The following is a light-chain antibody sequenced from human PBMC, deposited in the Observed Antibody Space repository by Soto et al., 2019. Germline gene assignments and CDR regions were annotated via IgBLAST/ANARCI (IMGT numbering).Light chain of an antibody. CDR3: QQSFRTPRT. CDR1: QGISSY. CDR2: AAS. Sequence: DIQLTQSPSSLSASVGDRVTITCRVSQGISSYLNWYQHKPGRAPKLLIFAASSLQSGVPSMFSGSGYGTDFSLTISSLPPEDSANYHCQQSFRTPRTFGQGTKVEIK. J-gene: IGKJ1*01. V-gene: IGKV1-39*01.